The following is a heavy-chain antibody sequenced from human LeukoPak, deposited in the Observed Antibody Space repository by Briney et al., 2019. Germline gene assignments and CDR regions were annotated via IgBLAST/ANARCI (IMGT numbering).Heavy chain of an antibody. J-gene: IGHJ3*02. CDR2: ISGSGRST. V-gene: IGHV3-23*01. Sequence: GGSLRLYCAASGFTFSSYAMSWVRQTPGKGLEWVSAISGSGRSTYYADSVKGRFTISRDNSKNTLYLQMNRLRAEDTAVYYCAKAYLPFACDIWGQGTMVPVSS. CDR1: GFTFSSYA. CDR3: AKAYLPFACDI.